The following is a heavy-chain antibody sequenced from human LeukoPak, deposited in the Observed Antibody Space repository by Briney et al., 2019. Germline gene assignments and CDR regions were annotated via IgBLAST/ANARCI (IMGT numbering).Heavy chain of an antibody. J-gene: IGHJ2*01. CDR3: VTGHYDSRMYFDL. CDR1: GLTFSTYW. Sequence: GGSLRLSCTASGLTFSTYWVHWVRQAPGKGLVWVSQVKFDGSLASYADSVKGRFTISRDNAKNTLYLQMNTLGTEDTAVYYCVTGHYDSRMYFDLWGRGTLVTVSS. CDR2: VKFDGSLA. D-gene: IGHD3-16*01. V-gene: IGHV3-74*01.